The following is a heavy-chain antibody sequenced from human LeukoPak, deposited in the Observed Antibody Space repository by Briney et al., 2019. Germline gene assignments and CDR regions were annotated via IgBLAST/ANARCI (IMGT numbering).Heavy chain of an antibody. CDR2: INTNTGNP. CDR1: GYTFTSYG. V-gene: IGHV7-4-1*02. Sequence: ASVKVSCKASGYTFTSYGISWVRQAPGQGLEWMGWINTNTGNPTYAQGFTGRFVFSLDTSVSTAYLQISSLKAEDTAVYYCARLRGPNCSGGSCYDYWGQGTLVTVSS. D-gene: IGHD2-15*01. J-gene: IGHJ4*02. CDR3: ARLRGPNCSGGSCYDY.